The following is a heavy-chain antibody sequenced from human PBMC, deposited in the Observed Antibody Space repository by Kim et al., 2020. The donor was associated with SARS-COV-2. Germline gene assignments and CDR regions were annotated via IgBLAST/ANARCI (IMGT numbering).Heavy chain of an antibody. CDR3: ARDPQRRAFDY. Sequence: GGSLRLSCAASGFTFSSYAMHWVRQAPGKGLEWVAVISYDGSNKYYADSVKGRFTISRDNSKNTLYLQMNSLRAEDTAVYYCARDPQRRAFDYWGQGTLVTVSS. CDR1: GFTFSSYA. CDR2: ISYDGSNK. J-gene: IGHJ4*02. V-gene: IGHV3-30-3*01.